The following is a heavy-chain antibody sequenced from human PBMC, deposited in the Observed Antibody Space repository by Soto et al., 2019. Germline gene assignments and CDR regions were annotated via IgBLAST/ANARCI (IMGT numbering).Heavy chain of an antibody. D-gene: IGHD2-8*02. CDR3: ARDKITGLFDY. Sequence: QVQLQQWGAGLLKPSETLSLTCAVYGGSFSGYYWTWIRQPPGTGLEWIGEINHSGSTNYNPSLTRXVTIPADTSKYQFSLKLTSVTAADTAVYYCARDKITGLFDYWGQGTLVTGSS. CDR2: INHSGST. CDR1: GGSFSGYY. J-gene: IGHJ4*02. V-gene: IGHV4-34*01.